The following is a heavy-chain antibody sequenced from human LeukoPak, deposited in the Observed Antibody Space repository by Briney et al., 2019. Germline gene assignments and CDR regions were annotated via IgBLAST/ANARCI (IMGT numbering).Heavy chain of an antibody. V-gene: IGHV3-11*01. CDR2: ISSSGSTM. CDR3: ATRGPDSSGFYRFDY. J-gene: IGHJ4*02. CDR1: GFTFSDYC. Sequence: GGSLRLSCAASGFTFSDYCMSWIRQAPGEGLEWVSFISSSGSTMYYADSVKGRFTISRDNAKNSLYLQMNSLRAEDTAVYYCATRGPDSSGFYRFDYWGQGTLVTVSS. D-gene: IGHD3-22*01.